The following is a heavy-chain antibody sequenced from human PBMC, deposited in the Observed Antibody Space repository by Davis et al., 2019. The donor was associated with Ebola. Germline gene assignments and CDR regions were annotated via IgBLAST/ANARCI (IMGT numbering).Heavy chain of an antibody. Sequence: SDPLSSPFAVLGASFSAYYWSWTRQPPAKRPEWTGQINHSGSTNYNPSLKTRVTISVDTSNNQFSLKLSSVTAADTAVYYCARHFRGLSRWGQGTLVTVSS. V-gene: IGHV4-34*01. D-gene: IGHD3-10*01. CDR3: ARHFRGLSR. CDR1: GASFSAYY. CDR2: INHSGST. J-gene: IGHJ4*02.